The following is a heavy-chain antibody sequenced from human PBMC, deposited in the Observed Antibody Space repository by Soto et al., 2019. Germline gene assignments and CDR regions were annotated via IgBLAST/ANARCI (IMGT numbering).Heavy chain of an antibody. D-gene: IGHD1-26*01. CDR3: APAREDYYYYMDV. CDR1: GGSISSGGYY. J-gene: IGHJ6*03. Sequence: QVQLQESGPGLVKPSQTLSLTCTVSGGSISSGGYYWSWIRQHPGKGLEWIGYIYYSGSTYYNPSLTSRVTIPVDTSKNQFSLKLSSVTAADTAVYYCAPAREDYYYYMDVWGKGTTVTVSS. CDR2: IYYSGST. V-gene: IGHV4-31*03.